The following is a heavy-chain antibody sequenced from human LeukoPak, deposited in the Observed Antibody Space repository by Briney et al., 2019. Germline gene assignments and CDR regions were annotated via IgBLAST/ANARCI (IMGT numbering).Heavy chain of an antibody. J-gene: IGHJ4*02. CDR2: IGTAGDT. V-gene: IGHV3-13*01. CDR1: GFTFSSYD. D-gene: IGHD4-17*01. CDR3: ARGSTDYGDYPFDY. Sequence: GESLRLSCAASGFTFSSYDMRWVRQATGKGLEWVSAIGTAGDTYYPGSVKGRFTISRENAKNSLYLQMNSLRAGDTAVYYCARGSTDYGDYPFDYWGQGTLVTVSS.